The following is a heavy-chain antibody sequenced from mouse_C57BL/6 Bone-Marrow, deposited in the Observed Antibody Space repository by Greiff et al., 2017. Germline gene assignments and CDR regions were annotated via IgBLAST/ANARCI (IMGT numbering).Heavy chain of an antibody. Sequence: VQLQQSGAELVRPGASVKLSCTASGFNIKDDYMHWVKQRPEQGLEWIGWIDPENGDTEYASKFQGKATITADTSSNTAYLRLSSLTSDDAADYYWTTCLPTIVAWFAYWGQGTLVTVSA. D-gene: IGHD2-12*01. CDR3: TTCLPTIVAWFAY. J-gene: IGHJ3*01. CDR2: IDPENGDT. V-gene: IGHV14-4*01. CDR1: GFNIKDDY.